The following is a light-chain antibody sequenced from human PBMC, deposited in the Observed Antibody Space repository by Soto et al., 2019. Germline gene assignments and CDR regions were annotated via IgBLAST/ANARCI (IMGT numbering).Light chain of an antibody. CDR2: DVN. V-gene: IGLV2-14*01. CDR3: TSYASGSSHVV. CDR1: SSDIGGYDY. J-gene: IGLJ2*01. Sequence: QSVLTQPASVSGSPGQSITLSCTGTSSDIGGYDYVSWYQRHPGKAPKLIIYDVNNRPSGVSNRFSGSKSGNTASLTISGLQAEDEADYYCTSYASGSSHVVFGGGTQLTAL.